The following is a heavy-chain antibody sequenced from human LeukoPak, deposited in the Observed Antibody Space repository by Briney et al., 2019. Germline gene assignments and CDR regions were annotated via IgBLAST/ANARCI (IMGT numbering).Heavy chain of an antibody. CDR2: ISGSGGST. CDR3: AKSGYDSSGYYFNYFDY. CDR1: GFTFSSYG. V-gene: IGHV3-23*01. J-gene: IGHJ4*02. Sequence: GGSLRLSCAASGFTFSSYGMSWVRQAPGKGLEWVSAISGSGGSTYYADSVKGRFTISRDNSKNTLYLQMNSLRAEDTAVYYRAKSGYDSSGYYFNYFDYWGQGTLVTVSS. D-gene: IGHD3-22*01.